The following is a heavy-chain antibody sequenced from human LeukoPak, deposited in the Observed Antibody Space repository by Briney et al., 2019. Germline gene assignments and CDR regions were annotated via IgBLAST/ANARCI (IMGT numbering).Heavy chain of an antibody. CDR3: ARAIALEISAFDI. J-gene: IGHJ3*02. CDR2: INPSGGST. V-gene: IGHV1-46*01. D-gene: IGHD5-24*01. Sequence: ASVKVSCKASGYTFTSYYMHWVRQAPGQGLEWMGIINPSGGSTSYAQKFQGRVTMTRDMSMSTVYMELSSLRSEDTAVYYCARAIALEISAFDIWGQGTMVTVSS. CDR1: GYTFTSYY.